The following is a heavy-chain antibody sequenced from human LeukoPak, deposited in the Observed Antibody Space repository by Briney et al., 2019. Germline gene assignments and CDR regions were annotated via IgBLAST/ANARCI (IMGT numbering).Heavy chain of an antibody. V-gene: IGHV1-69*04. Sequence: GASVSVSCKASGGTFSSYAISWVRQAPGQGLEWMGRIIPILGIANYAQKFQGRVTITADKSTSTAYMELSSLRSEDTAVYYCAGEINSSGMYYWGQGTLVTVSS. D-gene: IGHD3-22*01. CDR3: AGEINSSGMYY. J-gene: IGHJ4*02. CDR2: IIPILGIA. CDR1: GGTFSSYA.